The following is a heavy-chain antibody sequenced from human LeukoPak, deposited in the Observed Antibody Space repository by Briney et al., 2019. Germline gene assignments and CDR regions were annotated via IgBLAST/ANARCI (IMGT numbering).Heavy chain of an antibody. CDR1: GFTFSSYA. D-gene: IGHD3-22*01. CDR3: ARDGGAMIVVVMFDY. CDR2: ISYDGSNK. J-gene: IGHJ4*02. V-gene: IGHV3-30-3*01. Sequence: GGSLRLSCAASGFTFSSYAMHWVRQAPGKGLEWVAVISYDGSNKYYADSVKGRFTISRDNSKNTLYLQMNSLRAEDTAVYYCARDGGAMIVVVMFDYWGQGTLVTGSS.